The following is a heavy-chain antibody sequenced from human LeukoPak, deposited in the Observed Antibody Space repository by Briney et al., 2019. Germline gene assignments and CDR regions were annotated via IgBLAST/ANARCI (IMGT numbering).Heavy chain of an antibody. D-gene: IGHD5-12*01. CDR1: GFTFSSYG. V-gene: IGHV3-30*02. CDR3: AKDRAPIVATNTFDY. Sequence: GGSLRLSCAASGFTFSSYGMHWVRQAPGKGLEWVAFIRYDGSNKYYADSVKGRFTISRDNSKNTLYLQMNSLRAEDTAVYYCAKDRAPIVATNTFDYWGQGTLVTVSS. CDR2: IRYDGSNK. J-gene: IGHJ4*02.